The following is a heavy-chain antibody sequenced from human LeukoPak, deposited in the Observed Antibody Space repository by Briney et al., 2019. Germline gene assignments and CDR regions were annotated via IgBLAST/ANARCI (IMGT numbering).Heavy chain of an antibody. D-gene: IGHD2-15*01. CDR2: ISSSSTYI. J-gene: IGHJ4*02. CDR1: GFTFSSYS. Sequence: PGGSLTLSCAASGFTFSSYSMNWVRQAPGKGLEWVSSISSSSTYIYYADSVKGRFTISRDNAKNSLYLQMNSLRAEDTAVYYCARASGGGYYFDYWGQGTLVTVSS. CDR3: ARASGGGYYFDY. V-gene: IGHV3-21*01.